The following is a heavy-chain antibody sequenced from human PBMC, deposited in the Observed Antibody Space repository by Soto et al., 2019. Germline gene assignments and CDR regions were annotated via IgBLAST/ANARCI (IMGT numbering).Heavy chain of an antibody. J-gene: IGHJ4*02. Sequence: QVQLVESGGGVVQPGRSLRLSCAASNFTFSNYGMHWVRQAPGKGLEWVALISNDGSNKYYTDSVKGRFTISRDNSRNTLSLQMNSLRADDTAVYYCAKDRADTGTYYFDYWGQGTLITVSS. D-gene: IGHD1-26*01. CDR1: NFTFSNYG. CDR3: AKDRADTGTYYFDY. CDR2: ISNDGSNK. V-gene: IGHV3-30*18.